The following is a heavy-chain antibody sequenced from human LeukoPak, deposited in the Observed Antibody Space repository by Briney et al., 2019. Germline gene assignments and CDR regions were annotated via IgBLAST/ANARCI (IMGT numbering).Heavy chain of an antibody. CDR3: AKDREDAEYYFDY. V-gene: IGHV3-23*01. Sequence: GGSLRLSCAASGFTFSSYAMSWVRQAQGKGLELVSVISGSGGSTYYADSVKGRFTISRDNSKNTLYLQMNSLRAEDTAVYYCAKDREDAEYYFDYWGQGTLVTVSS. CDR2: ISGSGGST. CDR1: GFTFSSYA. J-gene: IGHJ4*02. D-gene: IGHD2-2*01.